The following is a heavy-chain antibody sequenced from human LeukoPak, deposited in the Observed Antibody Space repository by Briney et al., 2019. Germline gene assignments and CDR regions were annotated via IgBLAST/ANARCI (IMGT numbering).Heavy chain of an antibody. CDR1: GFTFDDYA. Sequence: PGGSLRLSCAASGFTFDDYAMHWVRQAPGKGLEWVSGISWNSGSIGYADSVKGRFTISRDNAKNSLYLQMNSLRAEDTALYYCAKVLDGSAVVGAFDIWGQGTMVTVSS. CDR2: ISWNSGSI. V-gene: IGHV3-9*01. CDR3: AKVLDGSAVVGAFDI. J-gene: IGHJ3*02. D-gene: IGHD2-15*01.